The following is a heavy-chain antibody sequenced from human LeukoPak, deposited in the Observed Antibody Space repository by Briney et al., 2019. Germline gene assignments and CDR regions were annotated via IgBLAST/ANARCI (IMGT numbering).Heavy chain of an antibody. CDR1: GGSIMSYNHY. V-gene: IGHV4-39*01. J-gene: IGHJ5*02. D-gene: IGHD7-27*01. CDR3: VRHFSLGFLGLWFVP. CDR2: SYKDVSP. Sequence: PSESPSLTCSVSGGSIMSYNHYWGWIRQPPGKGLEWIGSSYKDVSPYYNPSLKSRFTISAETSNNHFSVRLTSVTAADTAMYFCVRHFSLGFLGLWFVPWGQG.